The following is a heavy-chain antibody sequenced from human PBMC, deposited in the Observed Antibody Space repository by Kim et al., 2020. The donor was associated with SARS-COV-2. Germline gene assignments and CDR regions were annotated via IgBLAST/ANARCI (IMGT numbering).Heavy chain of an antibody. Sequence: GGSLRLSCAASGFTFSSYAMSWVRQAPGKGLEWVSVISGSGGSTYYADSVKGRFTISRDNSKNTLYLQMNSLRAEDTAVYYCAKDQYCSGGSCYFLGFDYWGQGTLVTVSS. V-gene: IGHV3-23*01. CDR1: GFTFSSYA. CDR2: ISGSGGST. J-gene: IGHJ4*02. D-gene: IGHD2-15*01. CDR3: AKDQYCSGGSCYFLGFDY.